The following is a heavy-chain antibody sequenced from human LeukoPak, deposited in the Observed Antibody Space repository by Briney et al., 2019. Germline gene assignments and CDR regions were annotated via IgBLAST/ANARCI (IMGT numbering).Heavy chain of an antibody. J-gene: IGHJ6*02. CDR2: ISAYNGNK. CDR3: ARELRDYDFWGGKDYYYGMDV. CDR1: GYTFTSYG. Sequence: ASVTVSCKASGYTFTSYGISWVRQAPGQGLEWMGCISAYNGNKNYAHKLQGRVTMHTDRSTRKFYMYLRRLTDDDTAVYYCARELRDYDFWGGKDYYYGMDVWGQGTTVTVS. D-gene: IGHD3-3*01. V-gene: IGHV1-18*01.